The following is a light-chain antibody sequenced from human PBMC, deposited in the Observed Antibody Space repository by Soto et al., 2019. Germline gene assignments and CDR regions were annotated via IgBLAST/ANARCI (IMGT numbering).Light chain of an antibody. Sequence: QSALTQPPSVSGSPGQSVAISCTGTSSDVGAYDRVSWYQQPPGTAPKLIIYEVNNRPSGVPDRFSGSKSGNTASLTISGLQAEDEADYYCSSFTSDTTRVLGGGTKLTVL. CDR1: SSDVGAYDR. J-gene: IGLJ2*01. CDR2: EVN. CDR3: SSFTSDTTRV. V-gene: IGLV2-18*02.